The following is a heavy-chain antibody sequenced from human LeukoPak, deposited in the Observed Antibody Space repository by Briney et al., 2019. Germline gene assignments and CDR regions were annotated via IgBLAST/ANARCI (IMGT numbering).Heavy chain of an antibody. CDR2: IIPIFGTA. CDR3: ARGVVAAMSHWFDP. CDR1: GGTFSSYA. V-gene: IGHV1-69*05. D-gene: IGHD2-15*01. J-gene: IGHJ5*02. Sequence: GASVKVSCKASGGTFSSYAISWVRQAPGQGLEWMGGIIPIFGTANYAQKFQGRVTITTDESTSTAYMELSSLRPEDTAVYYCARGVVAAMSHWFDPWGQGTLVTVSS.